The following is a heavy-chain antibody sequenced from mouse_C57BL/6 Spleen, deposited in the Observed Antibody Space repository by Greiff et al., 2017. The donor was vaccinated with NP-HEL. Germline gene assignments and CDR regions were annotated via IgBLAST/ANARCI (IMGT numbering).Heavy chain of an antibody. Sequence: DVQLQQSGPVLVKPGASVKMSCKASGYTFTDYYMNWVKQSHGKSLEWIGVINPYNGGTSYNQKFKGKATLTVDKSSSTAYMELNSLTSEDSAVYYCARRNYGSSSYAMDYWGQGTSVTVSS. CDR3: ARRNYGSSSYAMDY. CDR2: INPYNGGT. CDR1: GYTFTDYY. V-gene: IGHV1-19*01. J-gene: IGHJ4*01. D-gene: IGHD1-1*01.